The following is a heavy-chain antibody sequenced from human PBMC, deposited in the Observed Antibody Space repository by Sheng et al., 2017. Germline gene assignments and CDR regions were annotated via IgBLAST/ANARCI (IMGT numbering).Heavy chain of an antibody. V-gene: IGHV3-48*03. Sequence: PGGSLRLSCAASGFTFSSYEMNWVRQAPGKGLEWVSYISSSGSTIYYADSVKGRFTISRDNAKNSLYLQMNSLRAEDTAVYYCARDSMVRGVIITFDPWGQGTLVTVSS. J-gene: IGHJ5*02. CDR1: GFTFSSYE. CDR3: ARDSMVRGVIITFDP. D-gene: IGHD3-10*01. CDR2: ISSSGSTI.